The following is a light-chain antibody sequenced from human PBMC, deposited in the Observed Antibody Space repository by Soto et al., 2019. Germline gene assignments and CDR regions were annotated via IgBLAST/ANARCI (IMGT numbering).Light chain of an antibody. CDR2: XXL. J-gene: IGLJ2*01. CDR3: CSYARTYRLMI. V-gene: IGLV2-18*02. CDR1: SIDFVTYNR. Sequence: LTQPPSVSGSPGQSVTISCTGTSIDFVTYNRASWYQQPPCTSPKLIXYXXLXXXXWVPDRFSGSKSGNTASLTISGLQTEDEADYYCCSYARTYRLMIFGEGTKVTVL.